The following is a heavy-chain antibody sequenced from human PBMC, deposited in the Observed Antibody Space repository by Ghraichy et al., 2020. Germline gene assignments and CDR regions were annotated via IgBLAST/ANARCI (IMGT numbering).Heavy chain of an antibody. D-gene: IGHD4-17*01. CDR3: ARDFYGDSH. CDR2: ISSGGSTI. Sequence: GGSLRLSCAASGFTFSSYEMNWVRQAPGKGLEWVSYISSGGSTIYYADSVKGRFTISRDNAKNSLYLQMNSLRAEDTAVYYCARDFYGDSHWGQGILVTVSS. CDR1: GFTFSSYE. J-gene: IGHJ4*02. V-gene: IGHV3-48*03.